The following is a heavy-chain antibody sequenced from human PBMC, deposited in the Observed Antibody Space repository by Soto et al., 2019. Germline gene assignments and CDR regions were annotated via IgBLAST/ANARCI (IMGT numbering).Heavy chain of an antibody. CDR1: GFTFSSYI. J-gene: IGHJ3*02. CDR3: ARDKEGAPDI. Sequence: GGSLRLSCAASGFTFSSYIMNWVRQAPGKGLEWVSSISSSSSYIYYADSVKGRFTISRDNAKNSLYLQMNSLRAEDTAVYYCARDKEGAPDIWGQGTMVTVSS. CDR2: ISSSSSYI. V-gene: IGHV3-21*01.